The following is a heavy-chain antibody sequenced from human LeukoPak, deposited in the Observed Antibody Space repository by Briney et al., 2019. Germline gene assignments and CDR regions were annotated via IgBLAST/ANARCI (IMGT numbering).Heavy chain of an antibody. CDR1: GFTVSSNY. CDR2: ISGSGGST. V-gene: IGHV3-23*01. CDR3: AKPPNDAFDI. J-gene: IGHJ3*02. Sequence: GGSLRLSCAASGFTVSSNYVSWVRQAPGKGLEWVSAISGSGGSTYYADSVKGRFTISRDNSKNTLYLQMNSLRAEDTAVYYCAKPPNDAFDIWGQGTMVTVSS.